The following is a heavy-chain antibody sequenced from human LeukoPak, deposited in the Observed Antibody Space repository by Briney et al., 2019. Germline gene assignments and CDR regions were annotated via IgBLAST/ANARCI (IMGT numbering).Heavy chain of an antibody. J-gene: IGHJ4*02. CDR1: GGSISSYY. CDR3: ARLQGGAAAAFDY. V-gene: IGHV4-59*08. CDR2: IYYSGST. D-gene: IGHD6-13*01. Sequence: ETLSLTCSVSGGSISSYYWSWIRQPPGKGLEWIGYIYYSGSTNYNPSLKSRVTISVDTSKNQFSLKLSSVTAADTAVYYCARLQGGAAAAFDYWGQGTLVTVSS.